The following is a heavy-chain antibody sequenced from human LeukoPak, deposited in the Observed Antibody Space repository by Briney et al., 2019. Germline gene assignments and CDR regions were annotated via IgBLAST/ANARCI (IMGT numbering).Heavy chain of an antibody. J-gene: IGHJ4*02. V-gene: IGHV1-24*01. D-gene: IGHD5-18*01. Sequence: GASVKLSCKVSGYTLSELSMHWVRQAPGKGLEWLGGFYPEDGETFYEQTFQGRVTMTEETYTDAAYMELSSLRSEDRAVYLCVTDRDSTAMGPGYFDFWGQGTLVTVSS. CDR1: GYTLSELS. CDR2: FYPEDGET. CDR3: VTDRDSTAMGPGYFDF.